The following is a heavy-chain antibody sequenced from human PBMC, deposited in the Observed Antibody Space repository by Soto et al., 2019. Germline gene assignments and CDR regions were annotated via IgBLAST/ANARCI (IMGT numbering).Heavy chain of an antibody. CDR1: GYRFTSYC. D-gene: IGHD3-22*01. CDR2: IFPSDSDT. Sequence: PSESLKISCRTSGYRFTSYCIAWVRQIPGKGLEWMGIIFPSDSDTRYSPSFQGQVTISADRSTSTVFLQWASLKASDTAVYFCARKDKSGYFNWFDPWGQGTLVTV. J-gene: IGHJ5*02. V-gene: IGHV5-51*01. CDR3: ARKDKSGYFNWFDP.